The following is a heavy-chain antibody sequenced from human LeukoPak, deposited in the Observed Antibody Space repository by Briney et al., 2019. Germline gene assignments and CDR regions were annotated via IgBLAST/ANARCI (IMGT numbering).Heavy chain of an antibody. J-gene: IGHJ5*02. Sequence: GGSLRLSCAASGFTFSSYRMNWVRQAPGKGLEWVSSISSSSYIYYADSVKGRFTISRDNAKNSLYLQMNSLRAEDTAVYYCARDGDIVATTDNWFDPWGQGTLVTVSS. CDR1: GFTFSSYR. CDR3: ARDGDIVATTDNWFDP. D-gene: IGHD5-12*01. V-gene: IGHV3-21*01. CDR2: ISSSSYI.